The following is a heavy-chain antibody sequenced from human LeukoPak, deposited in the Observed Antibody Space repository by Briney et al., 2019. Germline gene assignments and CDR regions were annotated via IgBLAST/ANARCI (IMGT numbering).Heavy chain of an antibody. CDR1: GYTFTGYY. Sequence: AASVKVSCKASGYTFTGYYMHWVRQAPGQGLEWMGWINPNSGGTNYAQKFQGRVTMTRDTSISTAYMELSRLRSDDTAGYYCARDAGMATKYYFDYWGQGTMVTVSS. CDR3: ARDAGMATKYYFDY. V-gene: IGHV1-2*02. J-gene: IGHJ4*02. D-gene: IGHD5-24*01. CDR2: INPNSGGT.